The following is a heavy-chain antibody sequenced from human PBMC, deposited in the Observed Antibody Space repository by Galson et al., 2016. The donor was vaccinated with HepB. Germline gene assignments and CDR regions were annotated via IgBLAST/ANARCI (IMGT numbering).Heavy chain of an antibody. CDR3: ARDGEPLYDYGMDV. V-gene: IGHV1-2*02. CDR2: INPDSGGT. D-gene: IGHD1-14*01. CDR1: GYNFNGYY. J-gene: IGHJ6*02. Sequence: SVKVSCKASGYNFNGYYIYWLRQAPGQGPEWMGWINPDSGGTKSAEKFQGRVTITSDTSASTVHMELSSLISGDTAVYYCARDGEPLYDYGMDVWGQGTTVIVSS.